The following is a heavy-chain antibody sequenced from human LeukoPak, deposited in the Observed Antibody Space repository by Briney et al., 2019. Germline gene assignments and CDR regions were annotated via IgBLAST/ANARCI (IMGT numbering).Heavy chain of an antibody. D-gene: IGHD6-19*01. Sequence: ASVKVSCKASGGTFSSYAISWVRQAPGQGLEWMGRIIPIFGTANYAQKFQGRVTITTDESTSTAYMELSSLRSEDTAVYYCARDLVDSSGWYLVYWGQGTLVTVSS. CDR2: IIPIFGTA. CDR1: GGTFSSYA. V-gene: IGHV1-69*05. CDR3: ARDLVDSSGWYLVY. J-gene: IGHJ4*02.